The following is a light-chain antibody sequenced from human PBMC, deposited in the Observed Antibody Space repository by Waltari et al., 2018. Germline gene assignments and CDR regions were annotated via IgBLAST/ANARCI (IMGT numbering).Light chain of an antibody. V-gene: IGKV3-20*01. CDR3: QQYDTSPQT. Sequence: EIVLTQSPGTLSLSPGERATLSCRASQSVSGRYLAWYQQKPGQAPRLLIYDAISRGTGIPDRFSGSGSGTDFTLSINRLEPEDSAVYYCQQYDTSPQTFGQVTKVEI. CDR1: QSVSGRY. J-gene: IGKJ1*01. CDR2: DAI.